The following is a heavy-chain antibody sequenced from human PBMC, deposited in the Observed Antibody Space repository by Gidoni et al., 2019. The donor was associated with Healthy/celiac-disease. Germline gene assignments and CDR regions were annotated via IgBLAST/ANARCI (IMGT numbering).Heavy chain of an antibody. CDR2: IYYSGST. CDR1: GGSISSYY. V-gene: IGHV4-59*01. Sequence: QVQLQESRPGLVKPSETLSLTCTVAGGSISSYYWSWIRQPPGKGLEWIGYIYYSGSTNYNPSLKSRVTISVDTSKNQFSLKLSSVTAADTAVYYCARDRLFYDAFDIWGQGTMVTVSS. J-gene: IGHJ3*02. CDR3: ARDRLFYDAFDI.